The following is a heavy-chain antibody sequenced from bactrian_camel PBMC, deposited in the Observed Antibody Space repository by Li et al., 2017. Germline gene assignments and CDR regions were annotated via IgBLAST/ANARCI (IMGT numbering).Heavy chain of an antibody. J-gene: IGHJ4*01. CDR2: INSSGRST. CDR1: GFSFGSYG. V-gene: IGHV3S40*01. CDR3: VRSSYAWNSDNN. D-gene: IGHD1*01. Sequence: VQLVESGGGLVQPGGSLRLSCAASGFSFGSYGMSWVRQAPGKGLEWVSDINSSGRSTNYADSVKGRFTISRDNAKNTLYLQLNSLKTEDTAMYYCVRSSYAWNSDNNWGQGTQVTVS.